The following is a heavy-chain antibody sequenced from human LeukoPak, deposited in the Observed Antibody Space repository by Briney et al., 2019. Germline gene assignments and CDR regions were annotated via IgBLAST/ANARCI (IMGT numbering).Heavy chain of an antibody. V-gene: IGHV1-2*02. Sequence: SSVKVSCKASGYTFTDYYMHWVRQAPGQGFEWMGWINPNDGDTNYAQKFQGRVTMTRDTSISTAHMEVSRLRSDDTAVYYCARANFLYCSSSTCLFDYWGQGTLVTVSS. CDR3: ARANFLYCSSSTCLFDY. D-gene: IGHD2-2*01. CDR1: GYTFTDYY. J-gene: IGHJ4*02. CDR2: INPNDGDT.